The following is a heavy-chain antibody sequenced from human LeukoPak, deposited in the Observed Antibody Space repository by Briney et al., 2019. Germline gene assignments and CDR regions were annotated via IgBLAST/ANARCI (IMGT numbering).Heavy chain of an antibody. CDR3: ARPHNFYYYGSGKAFDI. D-gene: IGHD3-10*01. J-gene: IGHJ3*02. V-gene: IGHV4-34*01. CDR2: INHSEST. CDR1: GGSFSGYY. Sequence: PSETLSLTCAVYGGSFSGYYWSWIRQPPGKGLEWIGEINHSESTNYNPSLKSRVTISVDTSKNQFSLKLSSVTAADTAVYYCARPHNFYYYGSGKAFDIWGQGTMVTVSS.